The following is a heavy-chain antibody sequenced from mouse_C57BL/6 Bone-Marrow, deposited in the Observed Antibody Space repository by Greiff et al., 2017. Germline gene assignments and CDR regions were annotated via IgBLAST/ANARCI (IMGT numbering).Heavy chain of an antibody. CDR1: GYTFTSYG. Sequence: QVQLQQSGAELARPGASVKLSCKASGYTFTSYGISWVKQRTGQGLEWIGEIYPRSGNTYYNEKFKGKATLTADKSSSTAYMELRSLTSEDSAVXFCARTLDGYYPPWFAYWGQGTLVTVSA. CDR3: ARTLDGYYPPWFAY. V-gene: IGHV1-81*01. D-gene: IGHD2-3*01. CDR2: IYPRSGNT. J-gene: IGHJ3*01.